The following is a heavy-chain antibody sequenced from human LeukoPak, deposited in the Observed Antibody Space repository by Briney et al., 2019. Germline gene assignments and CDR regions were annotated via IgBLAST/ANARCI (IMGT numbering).Heavy chain of an antibody. CDR3: ARNPIAAAGTFDY. CDR2: INHSGST. D-gene: IGHD6-13*01. CDR1: GGSFSGYY. J-gene: IGHJ4*02. V-gene: IGHV4-34*01. Sequence: SETLSLXCAVYGGSFSGYYWSWIRQPPGKGLEWIGEINHSGSTNYNPSLKSRVTISVDTSKNQFSLKLSSVTAADTAVYYCARNPIAAAGTFDYWGQGTLVTVSS.